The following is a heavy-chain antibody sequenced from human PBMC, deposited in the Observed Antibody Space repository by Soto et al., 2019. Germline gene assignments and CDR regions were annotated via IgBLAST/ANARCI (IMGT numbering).Heavy chain of an antibody. CDR1: GGSVSSGSYY. Sequence: QVQLQESGPGLVKPSETLSLTCTVSGGSVSSGSYYWSWIRQPPGKGLELIGYIYNSGSTNYNPSLKSRFTISVDTSKNQFSLKLSSVTAADTAVYYCARLTTPTPYYFYYGMDVWGQWTTVTVSS. J-gene: IGHJ6*02. CDR2: IYNSGST. CDR3: ARLTTPTPYYFYYGMDV. D-gene: IGHD4-17*01. V-gene: IGHV4-61*01.